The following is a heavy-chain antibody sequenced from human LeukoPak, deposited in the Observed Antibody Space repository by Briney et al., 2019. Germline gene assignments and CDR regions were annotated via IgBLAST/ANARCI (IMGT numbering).Heavy chain of an antibody. Sequence: GGSLRLSCAVSGFTFNNAWMTWVRQAPGKGLDWVGRIKSKKDGGTVDYAASVNGRFTISRDESADTLYLQMNSLKTDDTAVYFCSTERYYFNSGTYWFDYWGQGALVTVSS. CDR3: STERYYFNSGTYWFDY. CDR2: IKSKKDGGTV. D-gene: IGHD3-10*01. V-gene: IGHV3-15*01. J-gene: IGHJ4*02. CDR1: GFTFNNAW.